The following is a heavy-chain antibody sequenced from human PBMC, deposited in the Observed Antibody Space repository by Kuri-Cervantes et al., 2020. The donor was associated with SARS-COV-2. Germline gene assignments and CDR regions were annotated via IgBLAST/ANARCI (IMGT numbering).Heavy chain of an antibody. Sequence: ESLKISCALYYGTLTGYQWSWIRQPPGKGLEWIGGINHRGDTYYNPSLEGRVTTSRDTSENKFSLRLSSVTAADTAVYYCARGINGYFFFYYLDVWGKGTTVTVSS. CDR2: INHRGDT. J-gene: IGHJ6*03. CDR3: ARGINGYFFFYYLDV. V-gene: IGHV4-34*01. CDR1: YGTLTGYQ. D-gene: IGHD3-22*01.